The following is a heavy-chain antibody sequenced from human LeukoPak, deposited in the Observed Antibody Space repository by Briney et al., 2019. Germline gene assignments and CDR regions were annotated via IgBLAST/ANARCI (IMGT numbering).Heavy chain of an antibody. CDR3: VRDDSSHFDY. D-gene: IGHD4-11*01. J-gene: IGHJ4*02. CDR2: INRDGSST. Sequence: GRSLRLSCAASGFTFSSYAMHWVRQAPGKGLVWVSRINRDGSSTNYADSVKGRFTISRDNAKNTLYLQMNSLRAEDTAVYYCVRDDSSHFDYWGQGALVTVSS. CDR1: GFTFSSYA. V-gene: IGHV3-74*01.